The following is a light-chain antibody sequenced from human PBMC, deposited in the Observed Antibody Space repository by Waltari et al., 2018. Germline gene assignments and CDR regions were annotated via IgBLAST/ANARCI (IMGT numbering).Light chain of an antibody. CDR3: QQYGSSPWT. Sequence: IVLTQSPGTLSLAPGERAPPSCRASQSVSSSYLAWYQQKPGQAPRLLIYGASSRATGIPDRFSGSGSGTDFTLTISRLEPEDFAVYYCQQYGSSPWTFGQGTKVEIK. CDR1: QSVSSSY. J-gene: IGKJ1*01. CDR2: GAS. V-gene: IGKV3-20*01.